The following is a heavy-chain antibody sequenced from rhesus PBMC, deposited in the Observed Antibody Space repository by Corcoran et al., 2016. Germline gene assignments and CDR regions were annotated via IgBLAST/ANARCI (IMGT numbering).Heavy chain of an antibody. CDR3: ASLYGYYFDY. D-gene: IGHD3-9*01. V-gene: IGHV4-122*02. CDR2: ITSSGST. CDR1: AGSISSGYYY. Sequence: QVQLQESGPGLVKPSETLSLTCAVSAGSISSGYYYWSWIRQPPVKGLEWIGYITSSGSTSYNPALKSRVTISGDTSMNLFSLKLSSVTAADTAVYYCASLYGYYFDYWGQGVLVTVSS. J-gene: IGHJ4*01.